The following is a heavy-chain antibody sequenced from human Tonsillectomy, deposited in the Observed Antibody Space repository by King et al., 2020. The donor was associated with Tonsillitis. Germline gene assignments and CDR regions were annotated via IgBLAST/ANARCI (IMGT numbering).Heavy chain of an antibody. CDR3: ARDYGLN. CDR2: FYYSGNT. D-gene: IGHD4-17*01. J-gene: IGHJ4*02. CDR1: GGSISSSPYY. Sequence: QLQESGPGLVKPSETLSLTCAVSGGSISSSPYYWGWIRQPPGKWLEWIGSFYYSGNTYYNPSLKSRVTISADTSKNQFSLSLTSVTAADTAVYYCARDYGLNWGQGTLVTVSS. V-gene: IGHV4-39*01.